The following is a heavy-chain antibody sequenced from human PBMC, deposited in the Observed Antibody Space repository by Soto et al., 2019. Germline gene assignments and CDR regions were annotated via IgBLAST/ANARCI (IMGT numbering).Heavy chain of an antibody. D-gene: IGHD6-25*01. CDR2: MNPNSGNT. J-gene: IGHJ6*02. Sequence: QVQLVQSGAEVKKPGASVKVSCKASGYTFTCYDISWVRQATGQGLEWMGWMNPNSGNTGFAQKFQGRVTMTRSTSISTAYMELSSLRSEDTAVYYCARERAHYGMDVWGQGTTVTVSS. V-gene: IGHV1-8*01. CDR1: GYTFTCYD. CDR3: ARERAHYGMDV.